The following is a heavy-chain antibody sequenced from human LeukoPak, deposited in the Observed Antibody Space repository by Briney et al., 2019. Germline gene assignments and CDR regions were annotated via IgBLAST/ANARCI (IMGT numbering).Heavy chain of an antibody. CDR2: INHSGST. V-gene: IGHV4-34*01. CDR3: ARSSWFGVFDP. Sequence: SETLSLTCAVYGGSFSGYYWSWIRQPQGKGQEWIGEINHSGSTNYNPSPKSRVTISVDTSKNQFSLKLSSVTAADTAVYYCARSSWFGVFDPWGQGTLVTVSS. J-gene: IGHJ5*02. CDR1: GGSFSGYY. D-gene: IGHD3-10*01.